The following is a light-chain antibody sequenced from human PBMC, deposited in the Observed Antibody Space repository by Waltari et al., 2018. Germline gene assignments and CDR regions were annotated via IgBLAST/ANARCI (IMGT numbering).Light chain of an antibody. J-gene: IGLJ2*01. CDR2: KNN. CDR3: AAWDDSLSGHVV. CDR1: SSNIGSNY. V-gene: IGLV1-47*01. Sequence: QSVLTQPPSASGTPGQRVIISGSGSSSNIGSNYVYWYQQVPGTAPKLLIYKNNKRPSGVPDRFSGSKSGTSASLAISGLRSEDEADYYCAAWDDSLSGHVVFGGGTKLTAL.